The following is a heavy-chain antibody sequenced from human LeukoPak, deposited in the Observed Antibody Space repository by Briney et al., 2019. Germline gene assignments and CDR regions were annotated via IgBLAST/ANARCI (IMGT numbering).Heavy chain of an antibody. CDR2: IYYSGST. CDR3: ARANSTWFDP. Sequence: PSETLSLTCTVSVGSLSSHYWSWIRQPPGKGLEWIGYIYYSGSTNYNPSLKSRVTISVDTSKDQFSLKPSSVTAADTAVYYCARANSTWFDPWGQGTLVTVSS. J-gene: IGHJ5*02. V-gene: IGHV4-59*11. CDR1: VGSLSSHY. D-gene: IGHD5/OR15-5a*01.